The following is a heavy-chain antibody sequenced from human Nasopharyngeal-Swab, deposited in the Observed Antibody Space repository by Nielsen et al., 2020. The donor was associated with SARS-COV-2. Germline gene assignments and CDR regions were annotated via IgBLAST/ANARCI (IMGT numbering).Heavy chain of an antibody. Sequence: SETLSLTCTVSGGSIISNSHFWGWIRQPKGKDLEWIATIYYNGNTWYNPSLRSRVTMSVDASKNQCSLRLSSVTAADTATYYCASLPYCSSDTCYPIDLWGQGTLVTVSS. CDR1: GGSIISNSHF. V-gene: IGHV4-39*01. J-gene: IGHJ5*02. CDR2: IYYNGNT. D-gene: IGHD2-2*01. CDR3: ASLPYCSSDTCYPIDL.